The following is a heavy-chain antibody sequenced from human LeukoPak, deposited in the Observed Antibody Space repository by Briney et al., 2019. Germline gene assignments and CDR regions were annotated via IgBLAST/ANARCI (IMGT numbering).Heavy chain of an antibody. CDR3: AKDYHLHGATFPGH. J-gene: IGHJ4*02. Sequence: GTSLRLSCAASRFTFRNYGMHWVRQAPGKGLEWLTLISLDGSNQFYADSVKGRFTISRDNSKDTLYLQMDALRPEVTAVYFCAKDYHLHGATFPGHWGQGTLVTVSS. CDR2: ISLDGSNQ. D-gene: IGHD1-14*01. V-gene: IGHV3-30*18. CDR1: RFTFRNYG.